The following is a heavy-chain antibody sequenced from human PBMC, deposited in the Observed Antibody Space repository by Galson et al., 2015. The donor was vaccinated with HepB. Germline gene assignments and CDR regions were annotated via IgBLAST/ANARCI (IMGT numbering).Heavy chain of an antibody. CDR2: ISWNSGSI. Sequence: SLRLSCAASGFTFDDYAMHWVRQAPGKGLEWVSGISWNSGSIGYADSVKGRFTISRDNAKNFLYLQMNSLRAEDTALYYCAKGRCSSTSCIPVLWGQGTLVTVSS. CDR1: GFTFDDYA. V-gene: IGHV3-9*01. CDR3: AKGRCSSTSCIPVL. D-gene: IGHD2-2*01. J-gene: IGHJ4*02.